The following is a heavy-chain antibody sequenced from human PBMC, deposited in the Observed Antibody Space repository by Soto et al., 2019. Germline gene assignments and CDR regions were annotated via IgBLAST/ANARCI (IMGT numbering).Heavy chain of an antibody. V-gene: IGHV3-74*01. CDR2: INSDGSST. CDR1: GFTFSSYW. J-gene: IGHJ3*02. D-gene: IGHD6-6*01. CDR3: ERPPIEARGHEAVDI. Sequence: GGSLRLSCAASGFTFSSYWMHWVRQAPGKGLLWVSRINSDGSSTSYADSVKGRFTIYRDNAKNQMYLQMNSLRAEDTAVYYSERPPIEARGHEAVDIWGQGAMVAV.